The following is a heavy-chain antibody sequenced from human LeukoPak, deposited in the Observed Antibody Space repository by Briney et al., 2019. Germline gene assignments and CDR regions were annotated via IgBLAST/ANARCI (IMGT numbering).Heavy chain of an antibody. CDR2: IWYDGSNK. CDR3: ARDPDYGSGSYYTLYYYYGMDV. CDR1: GFTFSSYG. V-gene: IGHV3-33*01. Sequence: PGGSLRLSCAASGFTFSSYGMHWVRQAPGKGLEWVAVIWYDGSNKYYADSVKGRFTISRDNSKNTLYPQMNSLRAEDTAVYYCARDPDYGSGSYYTLYYYYGMDVWGQGTAVTVSS. J-gene: IGHJ6*02. D-gene: IGHD3-10*01.